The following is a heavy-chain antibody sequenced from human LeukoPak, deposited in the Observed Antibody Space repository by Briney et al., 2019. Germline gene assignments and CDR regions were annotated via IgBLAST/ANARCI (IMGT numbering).Heavy chain of an antibody. Sequence: ASVKVSCKASGYTFTDYFMHWVRQAAGRGLEWMGWINPNSGGTDYAQKFQGRVTMTRDTSISTAYMELSRLRSDDTAVYYCARFGAPWYYYYMDVWGKGTTVTISS. CDR3: ARFGAPWYYYYMDV. V-gene: IGHV1-2*02. D-gene: IGHD3-3*01. CDR2: INPNSGGT. CDR1: GYTFTDYF. J-gene: IGHJ6*03.